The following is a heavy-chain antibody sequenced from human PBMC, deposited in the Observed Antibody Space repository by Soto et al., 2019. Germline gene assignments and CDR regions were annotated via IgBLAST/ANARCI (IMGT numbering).Heavy chain of an antibody. Sequence: SLRLSCAASGFIFSSNAMHWVRQAPGKGLEWVSVISYDGGTQYYADSVKGRFTISRDNSKNTLFLQMNSLRADDTAVYYCARSTVGEYDYWGLGTLVTVSS. CDR2: ISYDGGTQ. CDR3: ARSTVGEYDY. CDR1: GFIFSSNA. D-gene: IGHD3-16*01. J-gene: IGHJ4*02. V-gene: IGHV3-30-3*01.